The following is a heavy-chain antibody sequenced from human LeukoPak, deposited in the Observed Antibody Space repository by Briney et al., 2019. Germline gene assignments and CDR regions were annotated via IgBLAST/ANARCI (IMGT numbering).Heavy chain of an antibody. V-gene: IGHV1-8*01. CDR2: MKPNSGNT. CDR1: GYTFTNYD. CDR3: ARWNVYYYYGMDV. Sequence: ASVKVSCKASGYTFTNYDINWVRQATGQGLEWMGYMKPNSGNTGYAQKFQGRVTMTRDTSISTAYMELSSLTSEDTAVYYCARWNVYYYYGMDVWGQGTTVTVSS. D-gene: IGHD1-1*01. J-gene: IGHJ6*02.